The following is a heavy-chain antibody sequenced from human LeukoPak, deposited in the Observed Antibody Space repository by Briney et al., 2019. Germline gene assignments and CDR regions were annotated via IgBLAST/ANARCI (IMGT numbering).Heavy chain of an antibody. Sequence: GGSLRLSCAASGFTFSSYGMHWVRQAPGKGLEWVAFIRYDGSNKYYADSVKGRFTISRDNSMNTLYLQMNSLRAEDTAVYYCAKPSSPIVGATTYLIYWGQGTLVTVPS. D-gene: IGHD1-26*01. J-gene: IGHJ4*02. CDR2: IRYDGSNK. CDR1: GFTFSSYG. CDR3: AKPSSPIVGATTYLIY. V-gene: IGHV3-30*02.